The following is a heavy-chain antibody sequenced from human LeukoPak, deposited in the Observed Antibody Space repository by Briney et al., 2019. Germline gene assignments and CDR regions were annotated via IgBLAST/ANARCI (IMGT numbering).Heavy chain of an antibody. CDR3: AKDQIVGANLNYYSDY. CDR2: ISGSGVST. J-gene: IGHJ4*02. V-gene: IGHV3-23*01. CDR1: AFTFSSYA. D-gene: IGHD1-26*01. Sequence: GGSLRLSCAASAFTFSSYAMRWVRQAPGKGLEWVSAISGSGVSTYYADSVKGRFTISRDNSKNTLYLQMNSLRAEDTAVYYCAKDQIVGANLNYYSDYWGQGTLVTVSS.